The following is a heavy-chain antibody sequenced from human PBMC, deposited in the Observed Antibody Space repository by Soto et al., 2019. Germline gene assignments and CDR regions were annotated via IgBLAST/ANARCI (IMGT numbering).Heavy chain of an antibody. D-gene: IGHD3-22*01. CDR2: ISAYNGNT. Sequence: QVQLVQSGAEVKKPGASVKVSCKASGYTFTSYGISWVRQAPGQGLEWMGWISAYNGNTNYAQKLQGRVTMTTDTSTSTAYMELRSLRSDDTAVYYCARGARARQNGYYYDSSGYYYVYFQLWGQGTLVTVSS. CDR1: GYTFTSYG. J-gene: IGHJ1*01. V-gene: IGHV1-18*01. CDR3: ARGARARQNGYYYDSSGYYYVYFQL.